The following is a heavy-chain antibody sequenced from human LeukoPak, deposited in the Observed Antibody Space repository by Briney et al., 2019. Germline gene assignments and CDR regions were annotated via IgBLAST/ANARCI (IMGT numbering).Heavy chain of an antibody. J-gene: IGHJ4*02. D-gene: IGHD2-2*01. Sequence: PGGSLRLSCAASGFTFSDYYMSWVRQAPGKGLEWGSYISSSGSTIYYADSVRGGFTISRDNAKNSLYLKMNSLRAEDTAVYYCARDGLGCSSTSCHSPFDDWGQGTLVTVS. CDR3: ARDGLGCSSTSCHSPFDD. CDR2: ISSSGSTI. V-gene: IGHV3-11*04. CDR1: GFTFSDYY.